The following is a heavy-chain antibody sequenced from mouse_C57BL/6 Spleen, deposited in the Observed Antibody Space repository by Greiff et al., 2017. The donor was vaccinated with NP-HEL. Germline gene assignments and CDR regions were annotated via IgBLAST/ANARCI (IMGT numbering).Heavy chain of an antibody. V-gene: IGHV1-61*01. CDR1: GYTFTSYW. CDR2: IYPSDSET. Sequence: VQLQQPGAELVRPGSSVKLSCKASGYTFTSYWMDWVKQRPGQGLEWIGNIYPSDSETHYNQKFKDKATLTVDKSSSTAYMQLSSLTSEDSAVYYCARLSGSYYFDYWGQGTTLTVSS. CDR3: ARLSGSYYFDY. J-gene: IGHJ2*01.